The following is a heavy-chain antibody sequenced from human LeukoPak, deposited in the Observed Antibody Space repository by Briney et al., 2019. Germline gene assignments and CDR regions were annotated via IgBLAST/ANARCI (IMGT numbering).Heavy chain of an antibody. CDR2: IYSGGST. J-gene: IGHJ4*02. CDR1: GFTVSSNY. CDR3: ATDRDWTLLDY. V-gene: IGHV3-53*01. D-gene: IGHD1-1*01. Sequence: GGSLRLSCAASGFTVSSNYMSWVRQAPGKGLEWVSVIYSGGSTYYADSVKGRFTISRDNSKNTLYLQMNSLRAEDTAVYYCATDRDWTLLDYWGQGTLVTVSS.